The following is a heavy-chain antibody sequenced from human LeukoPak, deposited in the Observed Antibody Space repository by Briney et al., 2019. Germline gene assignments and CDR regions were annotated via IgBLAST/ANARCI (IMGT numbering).Heavy chain of an antibody. CDR2: ISGSGTTT. CDR1: GFTFSNYA. J-gene: IGHJ5*02. Sequence: PGGSLRLSCAASGFTFSNYAMYWVRQAPGKGLEWVSDISGSGTTTNYADSVKGRFTISRDNSKNTVYLQLNSLRAEDTAVYYCAKERVSSGWNPHWFDPWGQGTLVTVSS. CDR3: AKERVSSGWNPHWFDP. V-gene: IGHV3-23*01. D-gene: IGHD6-19*01.